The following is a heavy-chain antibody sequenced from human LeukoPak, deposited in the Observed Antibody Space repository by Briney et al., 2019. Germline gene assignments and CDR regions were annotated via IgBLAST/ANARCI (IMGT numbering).Heavy chain of an antibody. CDR2: IYYSGST. D-gene: IGHD3-3*01. Sequence: SETLSLTCTVSGGSISSGGYYWSWIRQHPGTGLEWIGYIYYSGSTYYNPSLKSRVTISVDTSKNQFSLKLSSVTAADTAVYYCARTSYDFWSGYYDYWGQGTLVTVSS. J-gene: IGHJ4*02. CDR1: GGSISSGGYY. V-gene: IGHV4-31*03. CDR3: ARTSYDFWSGYYDY.